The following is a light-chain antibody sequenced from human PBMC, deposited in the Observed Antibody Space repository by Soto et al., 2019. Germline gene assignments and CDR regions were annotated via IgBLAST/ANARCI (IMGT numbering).Light chain of an antibody. V-gene: IGKV1-39*01. CDR1: ENIRSY. J-gene: IGKJ1*01. CDR2: AAS. Sequence: DIQITQSPSSLSASVGDTITITCRASENIRSYLNWYVHKPGKSPKLLIYAASTLHSGVPSRFSGSGSGTHFTLTISNLQPEDFATYFCQQSYNSPPTFGRGTRVEI. CDR3: QQSYNSPPT.